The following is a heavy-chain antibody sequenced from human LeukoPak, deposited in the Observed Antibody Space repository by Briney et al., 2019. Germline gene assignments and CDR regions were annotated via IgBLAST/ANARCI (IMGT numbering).Heavy chain of an antibody. D-gene: IGHD1-26*01. CDR3: ARGSIVGATFDYFDY. Sequence: ASVKVSCKASGYTFSNYAISWVRQAPGQGLEWMGYISTHNGNTNYVQNLQDRVTMTTDTSTTTAYMELSRLRSDDTAVYYCARGSIVGATFDYFDYWGQGTLVTVSS. V-gene: IGHV1-18*01. CDR2: ISTHNGNT. J-gene: IGHJ4*02. CDR1: GYTFSNYA.